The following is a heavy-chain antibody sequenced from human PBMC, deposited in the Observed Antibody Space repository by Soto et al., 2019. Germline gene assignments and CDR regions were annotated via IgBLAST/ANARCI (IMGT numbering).Heavy chain of an antibody. CDR1: GGSISSYY. Sequence: SETLSLTCTVSGGSISSYYWSWIRQPPGKGLEWIGYIYYSGSTSYNPSLKSRVTISVDTSKNQFSLKLSSVTAADTAVYYCARTQGSGPNWYFDLWGRGTLVTVSS. J-gene: IGHJ2*01. V-gene: IGHV4-59*08. CDR2: IYYSGST. CDR3: ARTQGSGPNWYFDL.